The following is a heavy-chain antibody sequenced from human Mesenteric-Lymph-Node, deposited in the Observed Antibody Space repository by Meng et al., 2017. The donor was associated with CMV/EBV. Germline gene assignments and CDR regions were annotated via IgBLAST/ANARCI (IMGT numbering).Heavy chain of an antibody. D-gene: IGHD3-10*01. CDR3: ARLAYGSGSYNWFDP. V-gene: IGHV4-34*01. CDR2: INHSGST. J-gene: IGHJ5*02. Sequence: YGGSFSGYYWSWIRQPPGKGLEWIGEINHSGSTNYNPSLKSRVTISVDTSMNQFSLKLTSVTAADTAVYYCARLAYGSGSYNWFDPWGQGTLVTVSS. CDR1: GGSFSGYY.